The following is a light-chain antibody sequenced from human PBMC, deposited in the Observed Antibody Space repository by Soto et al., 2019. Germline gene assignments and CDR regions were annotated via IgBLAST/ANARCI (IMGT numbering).Light chain of an antibody. CDR3: SSYAISSADV. Sequence: QSALTQPASVSGSPGQSITISCTGTSSDIGAYNYVSWYQQHPGKAPKLLIYDVNYRPSGVSNRLSGSKSGNTASLTISGLQAEDEADYYCSSYAISSADVFGTGTKLTVL. CDR2: DVN. V-gene: IGLV2-14*01. J-gene: IGLJ1*01. CDR1: SSDIGAYNY.